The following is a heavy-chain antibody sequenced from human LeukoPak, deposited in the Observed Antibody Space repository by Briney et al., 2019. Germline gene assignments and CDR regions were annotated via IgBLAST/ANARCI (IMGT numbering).Heavy chain of an antibody. CDR2: ISYDGSNK. Sequence: GGSLRLSCAASGFTFSSYGMHWVRQAPGKGLEWVAVISYDGSNKYYADSVKGRFTISRDNSKNTLYLQMNSLRAEDTAVYYCFAGESYSSGWYGGFDYWGQGTLVTVSS. CDR1: GFTFSSYG. J-gene: IGHJ4*02. D-gene: IGHD6-19*01. V-gene: IGHV3-30*03. CDR3: FAGESYSSGWYGGFDY.